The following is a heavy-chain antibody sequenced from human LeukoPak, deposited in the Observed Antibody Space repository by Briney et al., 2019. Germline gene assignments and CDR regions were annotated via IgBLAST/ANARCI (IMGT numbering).Heavy chain of an antibody. CDR3: ARLGSQLRYFDWY. D-gene: IGHD3-9*01. CDR2: IYYSGGT. Sequence: SETLSLTCTVSGGSISSSSYYWGWIRQPPGKGLEWIGSIYYSGGTYYNPSLKSRVTISVDTSKNQFSLKLSSVTAADTAVYYCARLGSQLRYFDWYWGQGTLVTVSS. J-gene: IGHJ4*02. CDR1: GGSISSSSYY. V-gene: IGHV4-39*01.